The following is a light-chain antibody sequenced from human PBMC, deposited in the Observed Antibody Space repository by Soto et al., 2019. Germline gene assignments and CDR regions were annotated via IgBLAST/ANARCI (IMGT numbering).Light chain of an antibody. J-gene: IGKJ4*01. CDR3: QQYNTYPLT. V-gene: IGKV1-5*01. CDR1: QTSSNW. CDR2: DAS. Sequence: DIQMTQSPSTLSASVGDRVTITCRASQTSSNWLAWYQQKPGKAPKVLIFDASTLDGGVPSRFSGRRSGTDFTLTISSLQPSDFATYYCQQYNTYPLTFGGGTKVDSK.